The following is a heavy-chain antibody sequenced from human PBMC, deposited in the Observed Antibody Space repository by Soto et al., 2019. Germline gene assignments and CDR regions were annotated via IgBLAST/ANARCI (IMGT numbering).Heavy chain of an antibody. D-gene: IGHD3-22*01. J-gene: IGHJ4*02. Sequence: QVQLVESGGGVVQPGKSLRLSCAASGFTFSTYGIHWVRQAPGKGLEWVALSSYDVGRKYYGDSVKGRFIISRDNSHNTVSLQMNSLRADDTAVYFCAKEQLAMTVVVADYLASWGQGTRVPVSS. CDR2: SSYDVGRK. CDR3: AKEQLAMTVVVADYLAS. V-gene: IGHV3-30*18. CDR1: GFTFSTYG.